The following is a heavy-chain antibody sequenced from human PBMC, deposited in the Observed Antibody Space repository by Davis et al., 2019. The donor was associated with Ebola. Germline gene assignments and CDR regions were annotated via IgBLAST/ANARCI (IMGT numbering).Heavy chain of an antibody. Sequence: GESLKISCAASGFTFSSHAMSWVRQAPGKGLEWVSAISGSGESTFYADSVKGRFTISRDNSKNTLYLQMHSLRAEDTAIYYCAKDQWLVDWYFDLWGRGTLVTVSS. CDR1: GFTFSSHA. V-gene: IGHV3-23*01. CDR3: AKDQWLVDWYFDL. CDR2: ISGSGEST. D-gene: IGHD6-19*01. J-gene: IGHJ2*01.